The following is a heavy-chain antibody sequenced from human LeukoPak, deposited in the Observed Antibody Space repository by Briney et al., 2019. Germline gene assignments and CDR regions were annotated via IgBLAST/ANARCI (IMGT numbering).Heavy chain of an antibody. D-gene: IGHD3-10*01. CDR1: GGSSSGYY. J-gene: IGHJ5*02. V-gene: IGHV4-34*01. CDR2: INHSGST. Sequence: SETLSLTCAVYGGSSSGYYWSWIRQPPGKGLEWIGEINHSGSTNYNPSLKSRVTISVDTSKNQFSLKLSSVTAADTAVYYCARRLYYYGSGSPRGWFDPWGQGTLVTVSS. CDR3: ARRLYYYGSGSPRGWFDP.